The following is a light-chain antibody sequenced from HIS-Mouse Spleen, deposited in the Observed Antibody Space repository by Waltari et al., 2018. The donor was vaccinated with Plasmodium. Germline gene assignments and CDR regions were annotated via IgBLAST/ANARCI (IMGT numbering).Light chain of an antibody. CDR3: QQSDSTWK. V-gene: IGKV1-39*01. Sequence: DIQMTQSPSSLSASVGDRVTITCRASQSISNYLNGYQQKPGKAPKFLIYAASTLQSGVPPRSRGIGSGTDVTLTISSLQPKDFAAYYWQQSDSTWKFGQENKVEIK. J-gene: IGKJ1*01. CDR2: AAS. CDR1: QSISNY.